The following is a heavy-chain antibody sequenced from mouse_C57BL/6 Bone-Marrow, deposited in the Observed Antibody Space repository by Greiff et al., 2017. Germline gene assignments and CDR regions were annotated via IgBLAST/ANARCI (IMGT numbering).Heavy chain of an antibody. CDR1: GYTFTSYW. J-gene: IGHJ2*01. CDR2: IHPNSGST. Sequence: VQLQQPGAELVKPGASVKLSCKTSGYTFTSYWMHWVKQRPGQGLEWIGKIHPNSGSTNYNEKFKSKATLTVDKSSSTAYMQLSSLTSEDSAVYSCASWVTTVVATGYYFDFWGRGTTLTVSS. D-gene: IGHD1-1*01. V-gene: IGHV1-64*01. CDR3: ASWVTTVVATGYYFDF.